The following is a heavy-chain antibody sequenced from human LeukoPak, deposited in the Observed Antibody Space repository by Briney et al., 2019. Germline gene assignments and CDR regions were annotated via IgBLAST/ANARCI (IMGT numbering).Heavy chain of an antibody. Sequence: ASVKVSCKSSGYTSSSYGVSWMRQAPGQGLEWLGWISTYNGNTNYAQNFQGRVTTTTDTSTSTAYMELRSLRSDDTAVYYCARDVPGPIGTTARFDPWGQGTLVTVSS. V-gene: IGHV1-18*04. CDR1: GYTSSSYG. J-gene: IGHJ5*02. CDR3: ARDVPGPIGTTARFDP. CDR2: ISTYNGNT. D-gene: IGHD1-1*01.